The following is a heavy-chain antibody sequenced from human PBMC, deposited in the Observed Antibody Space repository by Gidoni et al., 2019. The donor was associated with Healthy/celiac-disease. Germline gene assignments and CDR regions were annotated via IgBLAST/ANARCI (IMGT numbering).Heavy chain of an antibody. CDR2: ISGSGGST. J-gene: IGHJ6*02. CDR3: AKGGPLTPEHYGMDV. D-gene: IGHD1-26*01. CDR1: GFTFSSYA. V-gene: IGHV3-23*01. Sequence: EVQLLESGGGLVQPGGSLRLSCAASGFTFSSYAMRWVRQAPGKGLEWVSAISGSGGSTYYADSVKGRFTISRDNSKNTLYLQMNSLRAEGTAVYYCAKGGPLTPEHYGMDVWGQGTTVTVSS.